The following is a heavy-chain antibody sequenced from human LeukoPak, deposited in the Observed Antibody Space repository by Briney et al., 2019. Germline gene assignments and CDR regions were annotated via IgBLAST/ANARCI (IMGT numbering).Heavy chain of an antibody. CDR2: INPNSGGT. CDR3: ARARITIFGVVIPEGYDY. V-gene: IGHV1-2*02. D-gene: IGHD3-3*01. CDR1: GYTFTGYY. Sequence: ASVKVSCKASGYTFTGYYMHWVRQAPGQGLEWMGWINPNSGGTNYAQKFQGRVTMTRDTSISTAYMELSSLRSEDTAVYYCARARITIFGVVIPEGYDYWGQGTLVTVSS. J-gene: IGHJ4*02.